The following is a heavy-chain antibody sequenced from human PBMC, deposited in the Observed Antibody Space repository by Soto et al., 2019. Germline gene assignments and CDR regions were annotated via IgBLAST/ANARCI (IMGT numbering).Heavy chain of an antibody. CDR1: GFTFSSYG. CDR3: AKAACDSSGYYCPFDY. D-gene: IGHD3-22*01. J-gene: IGHJ4*02. CDR2: IRGGGGNT. V-gene: IGHV3-23*01. Sequence: GGSLRLSCAASGFTFSSYGMHWVRQAPGKGLEWVSAIRGGGGNTYYADSVKGRFTISRDNSKNTLYLQMNSLRAEDTAVYYSAKAACDSSGYYCPFDYWGQGTLVTVSS.